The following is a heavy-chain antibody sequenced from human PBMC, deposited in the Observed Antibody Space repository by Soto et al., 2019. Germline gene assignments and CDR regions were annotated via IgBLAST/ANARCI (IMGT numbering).Heavy chain of an antibody. J-gene: IGHJ4*02. D-gene: IGHD6-19*01. CDR1: GFNFSSFG. CDR2: MSYDGSSK. V-gene: IGHV3-30*18. Sequence: QVQLVESGGGVVQPGSSLRLSCAASGFNFSSFGMHWVRQAPGKGLEWVALMSYDGSSKYYQDSLKGRFTISRDKSKNTLYLQMSSLRVEDXXVYYCAKDRGWSSADLEYWGQGTLVTVSX. CDR3: AKDRGWSSADLEY.